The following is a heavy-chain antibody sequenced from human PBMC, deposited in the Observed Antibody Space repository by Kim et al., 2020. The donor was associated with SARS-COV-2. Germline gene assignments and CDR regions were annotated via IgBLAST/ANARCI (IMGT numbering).Heavy chain of an antibody. J-gene: IGHJ5*02. CDR1: GYTFTSYD. V-gene: IGHV1-8*01. CDR3: ARGGVVTIFGVVIIRWFDP. CDR2: MNPNSGNT. Sequence: ASVKVSCKASGYTFTSYDINWVRQATGQGLEGMGWMNPNSGNTGYAQKFQGRVTMTRNTSISTAYMELSSLRSEDTAVYYCARGGVVTIFGVVIIRWFDPWGQGTLVTVSS. D-gene: IGHD3-3*01.